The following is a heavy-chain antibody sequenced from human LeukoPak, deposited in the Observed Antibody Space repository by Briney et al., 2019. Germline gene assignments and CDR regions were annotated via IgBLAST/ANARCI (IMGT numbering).Heavy chain of an antibody. CDR3: ARDLGSSSQVYYYGMDV. CDR1: GFTFSSYA. V-gene: IGHV3-30-3*01. Sequence: PGGSLRLSCAASGFTFSSYAIHSVRQAPGKGLEWVAVISYDGSNKYYADSVKGRFTISRDNSKNTLYLQMNSLRAEDTAVYYCARDLGSSSQVYYYGMDVWGQGTTVTVSS. J-gene: IGHJ6*02. D-gene: IGHD6-13*01. CDR2: ISYDGSNK.